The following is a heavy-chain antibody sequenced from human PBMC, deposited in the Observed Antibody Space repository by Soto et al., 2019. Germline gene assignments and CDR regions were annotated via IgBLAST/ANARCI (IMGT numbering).Heavy chain of an antibody. CDR3: SRDVVVGAKALNY. CDR1: GFTFSNYW. J-gene: IGHJ4*02. D-gene: IGHD2-15*01. V-gene: IGHV3-7*01. Sequence: LRLSCAASGFTFSNYWMTWVRQAPGKGLEWVANIKEDGSEKHYVDSVKGRFTISRDNAKNSLYLQMNSLRVEDTAVYFCSRDVVVGAKALNYWGQGALVTVSS. CDR2: IKEDGSEK.